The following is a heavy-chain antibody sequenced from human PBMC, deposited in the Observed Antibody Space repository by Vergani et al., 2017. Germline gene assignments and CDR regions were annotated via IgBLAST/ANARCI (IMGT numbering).Heavy chain of an antibody. CDR3: ARGVDSSGWRGLNWFDP. CDR2: IYSGGST. Sequence: QVQLVESGGGVVQPGRSLRLSCAASGFTFRTYGMHWVRQAPGKGLEWVAVIYSGGSTYYADSVKGRFTISRDNSKNTLYLQMNSLRAEDTAVYYCARGVDSSGWRGLNWFDPWGQGTLVTVSS. V-gene: IGHV3-NL1*01. D-gene: IGHD6-19*01. J-gene: IGHJ5*02. CDR1: GFTFRTYG.